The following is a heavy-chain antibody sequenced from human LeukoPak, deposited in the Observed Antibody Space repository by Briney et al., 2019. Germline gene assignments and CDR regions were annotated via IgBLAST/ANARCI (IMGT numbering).Heavy chain of an antibody. D-gene: IGHD3-3*01. J-gene: IGHJ4*02. CDR3: ARHPWSRSASRHLDY. Sequence: SETLSLTCTVSGGSISSYYWSWIRQPPGKGLEWIGEINHSGSTNYNPSLKSRVSISVDTSKNQFSLKLSSVTAADTAVYYCARHPWSRSASRHLDYWGQGTLVTVSS. V-gene: IGHV4-34*01. CDR2: INHSGST. CDR1: GGSISSYY.